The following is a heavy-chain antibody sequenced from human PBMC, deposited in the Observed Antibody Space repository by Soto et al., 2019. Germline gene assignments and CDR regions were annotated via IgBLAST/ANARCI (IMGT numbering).Heavy chain of an antibody. CDR3: ASAVVPAFDY. CDR2: ISYDGSNK. Sequence: ESGGGVVQPGRSLRLSCAASGFTFSSYAMHWVRQAPGKGLEWVAVISYDGSNKYYADSVKGRFTISRDNSKNTLYLQMTSLRAEATAVSYCASAVVPAFDYWGQGTMVPVSS. V-gene: IGHV3-30-3*01. CDR1: GFTFSSYA. D-gene: IGHD2-15*01. J-gene: IGHJ4*02.